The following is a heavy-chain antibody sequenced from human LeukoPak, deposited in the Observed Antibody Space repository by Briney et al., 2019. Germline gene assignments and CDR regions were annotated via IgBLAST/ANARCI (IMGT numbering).Heavy chain of an antibody. CDR3: AREEGNWGDAFDI. D-gene: IGHD7-27*01. CDR2: IYYSGST. CDR1: GGSMTNYY. Sequence: SETLSLTCTVSGGSMTNYYWSWIRQPPGKGLEWIGYIYYSGSTNYNPSLNSRLTISVDTSKNQFSLKLSSVTAADTAVYYCAREEGNWGDAFDIWGQGTMVTVSS. J-gene: IGHJ3*02. V-gene: IGHV4-59*01.